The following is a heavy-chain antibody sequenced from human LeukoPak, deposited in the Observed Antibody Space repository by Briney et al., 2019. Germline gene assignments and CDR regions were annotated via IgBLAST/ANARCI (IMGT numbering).Heavy chain of an antibody. J-gene: IGHJ4*02. D-gene: IGHD5-24*01. Sequence: GGSLRLSCAASGFTLDDYGMSWVRQDPGKGLEWVSGINWDGGSTGYADSVKGRFTISRDNAKNSLYVQRNRLRAEDTALYYCARDESAFGYNNWGQGTLVTVSS. CDR3: ARDESAFGYNN. CDR1: GFTLDDYG. V-gene: IGHV3-20*04. CDR2: INWDGGST.